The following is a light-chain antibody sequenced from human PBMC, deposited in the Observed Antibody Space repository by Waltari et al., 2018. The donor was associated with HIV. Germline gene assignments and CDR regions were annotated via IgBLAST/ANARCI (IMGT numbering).Light chain of an antibody. J-gene: IGLJ2*01. CDR2: DVS. CDR3: SSYTSSSTVV. V-gene: IGLV2-14*03. CDR1: SSDVGGYNY. Sequence: GSPGQSITISCTGTSSDVGGYNYVSWYQQHPGKAPRLMIYDVSNRPSWVSNRFSGSKSGNTASLTISGLQTEDETDYYCSSYTSSSTVVFGGGTKVTVV.